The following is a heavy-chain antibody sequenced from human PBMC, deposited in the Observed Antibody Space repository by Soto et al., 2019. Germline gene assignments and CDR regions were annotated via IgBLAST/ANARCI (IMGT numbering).Heavy chain of an antibody. CDR3: ASLPVTTFDYFDY. D-gene: IGHD4-17*01. CDR2: IYYSGST. J-gene: IGHJ4*02. V-gene: IGHV4-31*03. CDR1: GGSISSGGYY. Sequence: SEPLSLTCTVSGGSISSGGYYWSWIRQHPGKGLEWIGYIYYSGSTYYNPSLKSRVTISVDTSKNQFSLKLSSVTAADTAVYYCASLPVTTFDYFDYWGQGTLVTVSS.